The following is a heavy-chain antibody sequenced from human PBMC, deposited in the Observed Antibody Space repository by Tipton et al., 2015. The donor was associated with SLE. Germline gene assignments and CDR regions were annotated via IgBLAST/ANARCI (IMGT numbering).Heavy chain of an antibody. CDR2: ISYDGSNK. J-gene: IGHJ6*02. CDR3: GKGLNFDFWSGFGMDV. V-gene: IGHV3-30*04. D-gene: IGHD3-3*01. Sequence: SLRLSCAASGFTFSSYAMHWVRQAPGKGLEWVAVISYDGSNKYYADSVKGRFTISRDDSKNTLYLQMSSLRAEDTAIYYCGKGLNFDFWSGFGMDVWGQVTTVTVS. CDR1: GFTFSSYA.